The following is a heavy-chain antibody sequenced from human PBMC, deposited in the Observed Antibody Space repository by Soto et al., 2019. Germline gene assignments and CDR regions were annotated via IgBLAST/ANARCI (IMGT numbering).Heavy chain of an antibody. CDR3: ASPGYSSRADYYYYGMDV. Sequence: PSETLSLTCAVYGGSFSGYYWSWIRQPPGKGLEWIGEINHSGSTNYNPSLKSRVTISVDTSKNQFSLKLSSVTAADTAVYYCASPGYSSRADYYYYGMDVWGQGTTVTVSS. D-gene: IGHD6-13*01. V-gene: IGHV4-34*01. CDR2: INHSGST. CDR1: GGSFSGYY. J-gene: IGHJ6*02.